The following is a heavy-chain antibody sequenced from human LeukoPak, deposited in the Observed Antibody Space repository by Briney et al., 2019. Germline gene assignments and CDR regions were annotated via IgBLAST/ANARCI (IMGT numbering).Heavy chain of an antibody. J-gene: IGHJ6*03. CDR3: AKDPVGGSYYPYYMDV. D-gene: IGHD3-10*01. Sequence: GGSLRLSCAASGFTFSSYGMHWVRQAPGKGLEWVAVISYDGSNKYYADSVKGRFTISRDNSKNTLYLQMNSLRAEDTAVYYCAKDPVGGSYYPYYMDVWGKGTTVTISS. CDR1: GFTFSSYG. V-gene: IGHV3-30*18. CDR2: ISYDGSNK.